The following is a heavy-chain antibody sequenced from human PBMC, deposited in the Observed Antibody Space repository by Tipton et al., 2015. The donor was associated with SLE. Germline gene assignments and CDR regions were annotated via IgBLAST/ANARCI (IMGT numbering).Heavy chain of an antibody. D-gene: IGHD1-1*01. CDR2: ISSSSSYI. CDR3: VKDWKWGFDY. V-gene: IGHV3-21*01. CDR1: GFTFSTYG. J-gene: IGHJ4*02. Sequence: QLVQSGGGVVQPGGSLRLSCAASGFTFSTYGMHWVRQAPGKGLEWVSSISSSSSYIYYADSVKGRFTISRDNAKNSLYLQMNSLRAEDTAVYYCVKDWKWGFDYWGQGTLVTVSS.